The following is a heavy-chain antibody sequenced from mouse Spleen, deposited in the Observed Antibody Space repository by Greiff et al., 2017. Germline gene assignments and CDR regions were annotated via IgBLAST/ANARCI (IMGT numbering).Heavy chain of an antibody. CDR2: ISSGSSTI. Sequence: EVKLVESGGGLVKPGGSLKLSCAASGFTFSDYGMHWVRQAPEKGLEWVAYISSGSSTIYYADTVKGRFTISRDNAKNTLFLHMTSLRSEDTAMYYCVREEYDAMDYWGQGTSVTVSS. J-gene: IGHJ4*01. V-gene: IGHV5-17*01. CDR1: GFTFSDYG. CDR3: VREEYDAMDY.